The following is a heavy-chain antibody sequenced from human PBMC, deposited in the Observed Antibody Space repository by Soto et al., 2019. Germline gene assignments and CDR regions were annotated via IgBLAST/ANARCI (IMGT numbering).Heavy chain of an antibody. Sequence: QITLKESGPTLVKPTQPLTLTCTFSEFSLSSRGAGVGWIRQSPGKALDWLALLYWNDDERYNPYLRGRLTLTKATSTNQVVLTMTTMAPVDTGTYYCVHKGGNDLAPGYFDSWGQGAMVTVSS. D-gene: IGHD2-15*01. CDR1: EFSLSSRGAG. J-gene: IGHJ4*02. CDR3: VHKGGNDLAPGYFDS. V-gene: IGHV2-5*04. CDR2: LYWNDDE.